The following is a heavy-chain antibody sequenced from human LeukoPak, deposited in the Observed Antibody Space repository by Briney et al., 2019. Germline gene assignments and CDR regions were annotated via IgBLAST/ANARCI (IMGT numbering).Heavy chain of an antibody. Sequence: GGSLRLSCAASGFAFSSYSMNWVRQAPGKGLEWVANIKQDGSEKYYVDSVKGRFTISRDNAKNSLYLQMNSLKIEDTAVYYCTKLARAPRDFDYWGQGTLVTVSS. CDR3: TKLARAPRDFDY. D-gene: IGHD2-8*01. V-gene: IGHV3-7*03. CDR2: IKQDGSEK. J-gene: IGHJ4*01. CDR1: GFAFSSYS.